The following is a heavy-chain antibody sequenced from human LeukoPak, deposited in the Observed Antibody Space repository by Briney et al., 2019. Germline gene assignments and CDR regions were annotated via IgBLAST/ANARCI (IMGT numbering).Heavy chain of an antibody. CDR2: ISWNSGSI. J-gene: IGHJ3*02. CDR3: AKDISDDGAFDI. Sequence: PGRSLRLSCAASGFTFDDYAMHWVRQAPGKGLEWVSGISWNSGSIGYADSVKGRFTISRDNAKNSLYLQMNSLRAEDMALYYCAKDISDDGAFDIWGQGTMVTVSS. V-gene: IGHV3-9*03. D-gene: IGHD1-1*01. CDR1: GFTFDDYA.